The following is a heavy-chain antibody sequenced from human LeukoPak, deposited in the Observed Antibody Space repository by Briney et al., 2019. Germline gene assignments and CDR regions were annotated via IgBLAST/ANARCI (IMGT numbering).Heavy chain of an antibody. D-gene: IGHD3-22*01. CDR1: GFTFSSYG. CDR3: AREMGRITMIVVASPRQNLFDH. J-gene: IGHJ4*02. Sequence: GGSLRLSCAASGFTFSSYGMHWGRQAPGKGLEWGAVISCDGSNKYYADSVKGRFTISRYKSKNTLYLQMNSLRAEDTAVYYCAREMGRITMIVVASPRQNLFDHWGQGTLVTVSS. CDR2: ISCDGSNK. V-gene: IGHV3-30*19.